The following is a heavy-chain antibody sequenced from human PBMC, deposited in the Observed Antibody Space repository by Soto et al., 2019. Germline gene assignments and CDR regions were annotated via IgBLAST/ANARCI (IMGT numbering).Heavy chain of an antibody. CDR3: EGRWNYYYGMDV. V-gene: IGHV4-34*01. CDR2: INHSGTA. J-gene: IGHJ6*02. CDR1: DGSFSGYY. Sequence: SETLSLTCAVYDGSFSGYYWTWIRQPPNEGLEWISEINHSGTAKYNPSLKSRVTISVDTSKNQFCLNLTSVTAADTALYYCEGRWNYYYGMDVWGQGTSVTVS. D-gene: IGHD3-10*01.